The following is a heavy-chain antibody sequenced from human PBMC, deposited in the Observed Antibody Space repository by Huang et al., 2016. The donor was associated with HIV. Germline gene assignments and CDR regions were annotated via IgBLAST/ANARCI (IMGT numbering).Heavy chain of an antibody. CDR2: ISYDGSNK. CDR1: RFTFSNYA. D-gene: IGHD5-12*01. V-gene: IGHV3-30-3*01. J-gene: IGHJ6*03. CDR3: ARDLWLRDLYYYYYMDV. Sequence: QVQLVESGGGVVQPGRSLRLSCAASRFTFSNYAMHWVRQGPVKGLEWVAVISYDGSNKYYADSVKGRFTISRDNSKNTLYLQMNSLRAEDTAVYYCARDLWLRDLYYYYYMDVWGKGTTVTVSS.